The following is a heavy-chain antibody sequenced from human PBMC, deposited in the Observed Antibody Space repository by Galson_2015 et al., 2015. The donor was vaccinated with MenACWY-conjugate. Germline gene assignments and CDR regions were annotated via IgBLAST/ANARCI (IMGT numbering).Heavy chain of an antibody. CDR1: GGSISSRSYY. V-gene: IGHV4-39*07. Sequence: ATLSLTCTVSGGSISSRSYYWGWIREPPGKGLEWIGSIYYSGSTYYNPSLKSRFTISVDTSKNQFSLKLSSVTAADTAVYYCARGSTVTYCYYDSSGYYVYFDYWGQGTLVTVSS. J-gene: IGHJ4*02. D-gene: IGHD3-22*01. CDR2: IYYSGST. CDR3: ARGSTVTYCYYDSSGYYVYFDY.